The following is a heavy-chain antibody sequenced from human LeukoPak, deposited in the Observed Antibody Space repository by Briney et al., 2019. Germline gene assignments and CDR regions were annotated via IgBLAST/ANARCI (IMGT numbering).Heavy chain of an antibody. D-gene: IGHD1-26*01. Sequence: GGSLRLSCAASGFTFSTYAMHWVRQAPGKGLEWVAVISYDGSNTYSADSVKGRFTISRDNSKNTLFLQMSSLTPEDTAVYYCARDRSNSGYFDYWGQGTLVTVSS. CDR3: ARDRSNSGYFDY. CDR2: ISYDGSNT. J-gene: IGHJ4*02. CDR1: GFTFSTYA. V-gene: IGHV3-30-3*01.